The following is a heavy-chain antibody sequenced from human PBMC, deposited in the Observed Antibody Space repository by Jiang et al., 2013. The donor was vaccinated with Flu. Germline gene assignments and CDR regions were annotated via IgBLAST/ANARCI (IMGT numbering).Heavy chain of an antibody. CDR3: ALGEGTIFDY. Sequence: GLLKPSETLSLTCAVYGGSFSGYYWSWIRQPPGKGLEWIGEINHSGSTNYNPSLKSRVTISVDTSKNQFSLKLSSVTAADTAVYYCALGEGTIFDYWGQGTLVTVSS. J-gene: IGHJ4*02. D-gene: IGHD3-16*01. V-gene: IGHV4-34*01. CDR2: INHSGST. CDR1: GGSFSGYY.